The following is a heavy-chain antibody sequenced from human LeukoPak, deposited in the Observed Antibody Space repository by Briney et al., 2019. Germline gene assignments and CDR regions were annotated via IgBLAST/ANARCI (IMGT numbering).Heavy chain of an antibody. Sequence: SETLSLTCTVSGGSISSYYWSWIRQPPGKGLEWIGYIYYSGSTNYNPSLKSRVTISVDTSKNQFSLKLSSVTAADTAVYYCARGGSGWYGGLDYWGQGTLVTVSS. CDR1: GGSISSYY. D-gene: IGHD6-19*01. J-gene: IGHJ4*02. V-gene: IGHV4-59*12. CDR3: ARGGSGWYGGLDY. CDR2: IYYSGST.